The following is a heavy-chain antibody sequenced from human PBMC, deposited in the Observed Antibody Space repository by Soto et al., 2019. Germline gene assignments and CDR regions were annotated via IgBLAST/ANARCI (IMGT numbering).Heavy chain of an antibody. CDR2: IGTAGDT. V-gene: IGHV3-13*01. Sequence: PGGSLRLSCAASGFTFSSYDMHWVRQATGKGLEWVSAIGTAGDTYYPGSVKGRFTISRENAKNSLYLQMNSLRAGDTAVYYCAREGYYNGSYYFDYWGQGTLVTVSS. D-gene: IGHD3-9*01. CDR1: GFTFSSYD. J-gene: IGHJ4*02. CDR3: AREGYYNGSYYFDY.